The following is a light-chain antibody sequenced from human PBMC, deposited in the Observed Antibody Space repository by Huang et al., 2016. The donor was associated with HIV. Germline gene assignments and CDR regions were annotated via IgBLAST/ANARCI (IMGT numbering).Light chain of an antibody. V-gene: IGKV3-15*01. CDR3: QQYNKWLYS. J-gene: IGKJ2*01. CDR2: GAS. Sequence: EIVMTQSPATLSVSPGERATLSCRASQTISSNLAWYQQNPGQAPRLLIYGASTRATGIPARFSGSGSGTEFTLTISSLQSEDFAVYYCQQYNKWLYSFGQGTKLEIK. CDR1: QTISSN.